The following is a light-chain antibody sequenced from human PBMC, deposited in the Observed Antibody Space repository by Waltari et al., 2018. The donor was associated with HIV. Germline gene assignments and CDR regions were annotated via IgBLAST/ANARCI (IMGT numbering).Light chain of an antibody. CDR3: QQYASFPPS. CDR2: AVS. J-gene: IGKJ4*01. V-gene: IGKV1D-16*01. CDR1: QHISSW. Sequence: DTQMTQSPSSLSASVGARVTLTCRATQHISSWLAWYQQRPGKAPKSLIHAVSNLQKGAPSRFSGSGSGTDFNLTINGLQSEDFAIYYCQQYASFPPSFGGGTKIEI.